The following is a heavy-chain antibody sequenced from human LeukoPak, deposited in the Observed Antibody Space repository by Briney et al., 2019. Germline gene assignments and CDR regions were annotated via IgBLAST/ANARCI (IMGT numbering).Heavy chain of an antibody. V-gene: IGHV5-51*01. J-gene: IGHJ6*02. CDR1: GYSFTSYW. Sequence: GESLKISCKGSGYSFTSYWIGWVRQMPGKGLEWMGIIYPGDSDTRYSPSFQGQVTISADKSISTAYLQWSSLKASDTAMYYCARQDHGDYGYYYGMDVWGQGTTVTVSS. CDR3: ARQDHGDYGYYYGMDV. CDR2: IYPGDSDT. D-gene: IGHD4-17*01.